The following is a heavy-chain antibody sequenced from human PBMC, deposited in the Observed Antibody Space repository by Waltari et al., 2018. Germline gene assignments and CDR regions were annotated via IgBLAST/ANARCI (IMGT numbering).Heavy chain of an antibody. CDR1: GFTFSSYS. CDR3: ARGLLHYYDSRGFDY. Sequence: EVQLVESGGGLVKPGGSLRLSCAASGFTFSSYSMNWVRQAPGKGLEWVSYISSSSSTIYYADSVKGRFTISRDNAKNSLYLQMNSLRAEDTAVYYCARGLLHYYDSRGFDYWGQGTLVTVSS. CDR2: ISSSSSTI. D-gene: IGHD3-22*01. J-gene: IGHJ4*02. V-gene: IGHV3-48*04.